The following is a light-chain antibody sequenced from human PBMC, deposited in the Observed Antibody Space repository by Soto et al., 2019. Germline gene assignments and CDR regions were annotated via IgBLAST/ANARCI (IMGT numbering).Light chain of an antibody. Sequence: DIVMTQAPDSLAVSLGERATINCKSSQSLLYSSNNKNYLAWYQQKPGQPPKLLIYWASTRESGVPDRFSGSGSGTDFNLTISSLQAEDGEVDYCQQYYNPPQTFGQGTKVEIK. CDR1: QSLLYSSNNKNY. CDR3: QQYYNPPQT. V-gene: IGKV4-1*01. CDR2: WAS. J-gene: IGKJ1*01.